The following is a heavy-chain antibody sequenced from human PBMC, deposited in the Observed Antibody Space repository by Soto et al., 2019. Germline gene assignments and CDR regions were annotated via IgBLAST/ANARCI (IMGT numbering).Heavy chain of an antibody. D-gene: IGHD5-18*01. V-gene: IGHV4-61*01. CDR2: IYYSGNT. CDR3: ARTPVDTSMIYWFDH. Sequence: SETLSLTCTVSGDCVTRGNYYWSWIRQPPGKGLEWIGYIYYSGNTNYSPSLKSRVTMSLDRSNNQFSLNLSSVTAADTAVYSCARTPVDTSMIYWFDHWGQGILVTVSS. J-gene: IGHJ5*01. CDR1: GDCVTRGNYY.